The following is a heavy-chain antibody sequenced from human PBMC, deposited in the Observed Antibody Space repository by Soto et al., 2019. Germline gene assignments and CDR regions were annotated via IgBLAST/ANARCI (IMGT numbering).Heavy chain of an antibody. CDR2: INSGGDNT. V-gene: IGHV3-23*01. Sequence: EVQLLESGGGLVQPGGSLRLSCTASGFTFSSYAMSWVRQAPGKGLEWVSGINSGGDNTYYADSVKGRFSISRDSSKNTVSLQMNSLRAEDTALYYCARAVPAWFDPSGQGALVTVSS. CDR1: GFTFSSYA. CDR3: ARAVPAWFDP. J-gene: IGHJ5*02.